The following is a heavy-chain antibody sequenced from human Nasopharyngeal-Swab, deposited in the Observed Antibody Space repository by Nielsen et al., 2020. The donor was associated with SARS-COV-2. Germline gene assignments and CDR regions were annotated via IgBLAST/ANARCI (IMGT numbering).Heavy chain of an antibody. CDR3: ARLAKIWGQQLAYYYYYGMDV. Sequence: GESLKISCAASGFTFSSYWMSWVRQAPGKGLEWVANIKQDGSEKYYVDSVKGRFTISRDNAKKSLYLQMNSLRSEDTAVYYCARLAKIWGQQLAYYYYYGMDVWGQGTTVTVSS. V-gene: IGHV3-7*01. CDR2: IKQDGSEK. J-gene: IGHJ6*02. CDR1: GFTFSSYW. D-gene: IGHD6-13*01.